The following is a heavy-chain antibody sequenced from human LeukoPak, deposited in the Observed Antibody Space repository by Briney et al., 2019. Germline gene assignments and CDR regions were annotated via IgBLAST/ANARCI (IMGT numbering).Heavy chain of an antibody. J-gene: IGHJ4*02. Sequence: GGSLRFSCEASEFTFSSYWMHWVRQAQGKGLVWVSRINSDGGTTIYADSVKGRFTISRDNAKNTLYLQMNSLRAEDTAVYYCAREGYYDSSGYSIRFSYWGQGTLVTVSS. D-gene: IGHD3-22*01. CDR3: AREGYYDSSGYSIRFSY. V-gene: IGHV3-74*01. CDR2: INSDGGTT. CDR1: EFTFSSYW.